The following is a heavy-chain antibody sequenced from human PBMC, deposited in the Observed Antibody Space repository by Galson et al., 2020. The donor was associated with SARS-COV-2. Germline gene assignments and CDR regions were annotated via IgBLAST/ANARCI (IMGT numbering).Heavy chain of an antibody. CDR3: ARAPSGAVAGTRFDP. CDR1: GYTFTGYY. CDR2: INPNSGGT. D-gene: IGHD6-19*01. V-gene: IGHV1-2*02. Sequence: ASVKVSCKASGYTFTGYYMHWVRQAPGQGLEWMGWINPNSGGTNYAQKFQGRVTMTRDTSISTAYMELSRLRSDDTAVYYCARAPSGAVAGTRFDPWGQGTLVTVSS. J-gene: IGHJ5*02.